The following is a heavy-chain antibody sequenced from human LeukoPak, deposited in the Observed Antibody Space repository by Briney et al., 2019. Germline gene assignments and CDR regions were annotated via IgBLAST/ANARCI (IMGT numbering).Heavy chain of an antibody. CDR3: ARGYGTGYYYVPYDY. D-gene: IGHD3-22*01. CDR2: IYYSGST. Sequence: PSETLSLTCTVSGGSISNYWWSWIRQPPGKGLEWIGYIYYSGSTNYNPSLESRVTISVDTSKNQFSLKLTSVTAADTAVYYCARGYGTGYYYVPYDYWGQGTLVTVSS. J-gene: IGHJ4*02. V-gene: IGHV4-59*01. CDR1: GGSISNYW.